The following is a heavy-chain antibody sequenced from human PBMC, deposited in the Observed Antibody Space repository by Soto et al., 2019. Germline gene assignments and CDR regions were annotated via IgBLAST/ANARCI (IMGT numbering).Heavy chain of an antibody. D-gene: IGHD2-15*01. CDR2: ISGSGGST. J-gene: IGHJ5*02. Sequence: GGSLRLSCAASGFTFSSYAMSWVRQAPGKGLEWVSAISGSGGSTYYADSVKGRFTISRDNSKNTLYLQMNSLRAEDTAVYYCAKDFSCSGGSCPRGRWFDPWGQGTLVTVSS. CDR3: AKDFSCSGGSCPRGRWFDP. CDR1: GFTFSSYA. V-gene: IGHV3-23*01.